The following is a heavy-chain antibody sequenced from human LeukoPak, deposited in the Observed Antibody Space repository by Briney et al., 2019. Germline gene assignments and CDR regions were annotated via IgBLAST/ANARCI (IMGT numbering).Heavy chain of an antibody. Sequence: GGSLRLSCAASGFTFRSYAMSWVRQAPGKGLEWVSAISGSGGSTYYADSVKGRFTISRDNSKNTLYLQMNSLRAEDTAVYYCAKSSSGGTDFDYWGQGTLVTVSS. CDR1: GFTFRSYA. CDR3: AKSSSGGTDFDY. V-gene: IGHV3-23*01. J-gene: IGHJ4*02. CDR2: ISGSGGST. D-gene: IGHD3-22*01.